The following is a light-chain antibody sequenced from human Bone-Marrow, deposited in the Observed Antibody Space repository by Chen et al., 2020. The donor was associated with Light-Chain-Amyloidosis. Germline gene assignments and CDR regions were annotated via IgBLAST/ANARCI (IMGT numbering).Light chain of an antibody. J-gene: IGKJ4*01. CDR3: QQYGTSPLS. CDR2: GSS. Sequence: EIVLTQSPGTLSLSPGEGANLSCRASQTISSNYLTGYQQKFGQAPRLLIYGSSSRSTGIPDRITGSRSGTDVTLTINRLAPEEFTMYYCQQYGTSPLSFGGGTKVEIK. CDR1: QTISSNY. V-gene: IGKV3-20*01.